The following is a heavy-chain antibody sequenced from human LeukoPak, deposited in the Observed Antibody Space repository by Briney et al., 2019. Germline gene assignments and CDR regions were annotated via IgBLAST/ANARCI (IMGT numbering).Heavy chain of an antibody. J-gene: IGHJ4*02. Sequence: GALRLSCAASRLTVTSNHMNWVRQSPGKGLEWVSVIYNGDNTNYADSVKGRFTISRDNSKNTLYLQMNSLRAEDTAVYFCARASQWLAFDNWGQGTLVTVSS. V-gene: IGHV3-66*01. D-gene: IGHD6-19*01. CDR1: RLTVTSNH. CDR3: ARASQWLAFDN. CDR2: IYNGDNT.